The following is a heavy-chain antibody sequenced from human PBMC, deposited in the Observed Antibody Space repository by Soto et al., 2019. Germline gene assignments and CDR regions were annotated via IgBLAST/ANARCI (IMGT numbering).Heavy chain of an antibody. Sequence: QVQLQESGPGLVKPSQTLSLTCTVSGGSISSGGYYWSWIRQHPGKGLEWIGYIYYSGSTYYNPXXXXXXXXXXXXXXXXXXXXXXXXXXXXXXXXXXXXXXXXXXXXXXXDYWGQGTLVTVSS. V-gene: IGHV4-31*01. CDR1: GGSISSGGYY. CDR3: XXXXXXXXXXXXXDY. CDR2: IYYSGST. J-gene: IGHJ4*02.